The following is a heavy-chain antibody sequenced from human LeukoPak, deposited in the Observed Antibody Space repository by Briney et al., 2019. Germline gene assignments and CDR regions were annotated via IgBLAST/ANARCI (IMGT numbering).Heavy chain of an antibody. CDR1: GYTFTTYA. J-gene: IGHJ6*02. D-gene: IGHD2-15*01. CDR3: ARERYCSGGSCTHYYYYGMDV. CDR2: INAGNGNT. Sequence: ASVKVSCKASGYTFTTYAMHWVRQAPGQRLEWMGWINAGNGNTEYSQKFQGRVTVTRDTSASTAYMELSSLRSDDTAVYYCARERYCSGGSCTHYYYYGMDVWGQGTTVTVSS. V-gene: IGHV1-3*01.